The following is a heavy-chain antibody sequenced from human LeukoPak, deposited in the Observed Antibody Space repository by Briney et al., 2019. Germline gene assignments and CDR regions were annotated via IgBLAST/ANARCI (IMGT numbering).Heavy chain of an antibody. CDR2: ISNNGGYT. Sequence: GGSLRLSCAASGFTFSSSAMSWVRQAPGKGLEWVSAISNNGGYTYYADSVQGRFTISRDNSKSTLCLQMNSLRAEDTAVYYCAKDLKQLWLPIDYWGQGTLITVSS. J-gene: IGHJ4*02. D-gene: IGHD5-18*01. V-gene: IGHV3-23*01. CDR3: AKDLKQLWLPIDY. CDR1: GFTFSSSA.